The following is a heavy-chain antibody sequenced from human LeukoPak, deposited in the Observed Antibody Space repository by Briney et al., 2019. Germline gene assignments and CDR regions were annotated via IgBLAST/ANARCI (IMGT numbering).Heavy chain of an antibody. CDR2: ISSSGSTI. Sequence: PGGSLRLSCAASGFTFSSYEMNWVRQAPGKGLEWVSYISSSGSTIYYADSVKGRFTISRDNAKNSLYLQMNSLRAEDTAVYYCARESPYCSGGSCYYYGMDVWGKGTTVTVSS. J-gene: IGHJ6*04. CDR3: ARESPYCSGGSCYYYGMDV. D-gene: IGHD2-15*01. V-gene: IGHV3-48*03. CDR1: GFTFSSYE.